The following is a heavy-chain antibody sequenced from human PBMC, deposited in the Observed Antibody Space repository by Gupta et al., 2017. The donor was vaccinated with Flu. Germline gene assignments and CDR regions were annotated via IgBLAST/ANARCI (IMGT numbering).Heavy chain of an antibody. Sequence: RQAPGKGLEWVSSISSSSSYIYYADSVKGRFTISRDNAKNSLYLQMNSLRAEDTAVYYCARLGDSRINYFDYWGQGTLVTVSS. V-gene: IGHV3-21*01. CDR2: ISSSSSYI. J-gene: IGHJ4*02. CDR3: ARLGDSRINYFDY. D-gene: IGHD2-21*02.